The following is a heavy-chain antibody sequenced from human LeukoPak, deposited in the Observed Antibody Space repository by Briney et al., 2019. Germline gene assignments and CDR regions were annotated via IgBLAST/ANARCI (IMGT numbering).Heavy chain of an antibody. D-gene: IGHD5-12*01. CDR3: ARDSDIVATIGPLRYYMDV. V-gene: IGHV1-2*02. Sequence: ASVTVSFMASVYTFTVYYMHWVRQAPGQGREWMGWINPNSGGTNYAQKFQGRVTMTRDTSISTAYMELSRLTSDDTAVYYCARDSDIVATIGPLRYYMDVWGKGTTVTVSS. J-gene: IGHJ6*03. CDR2: INPNSGGT. CDR1: VYTFTVYY.